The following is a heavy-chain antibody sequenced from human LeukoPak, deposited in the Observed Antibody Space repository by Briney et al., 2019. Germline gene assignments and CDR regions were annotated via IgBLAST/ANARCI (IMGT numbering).Heavy chain of an antibody. CDR3: AGDGWHGLFTY. CDR1: GFAFRNYW. Sequence: GGSLRLSCVASGFAFRNYWMYWVRQGPGKGLVWLSRINPDGSTTTYADSVKGRSTISRDNANRMLSLHINSLRVEDTAVYYCAGDGWHGLFTYWGQGTLVTVSS. CDR2: INPDGSTT. V-gene: IGHV3-74*01. D-gene: IGHD5-24*01. J-gene: IGHJ4*02.